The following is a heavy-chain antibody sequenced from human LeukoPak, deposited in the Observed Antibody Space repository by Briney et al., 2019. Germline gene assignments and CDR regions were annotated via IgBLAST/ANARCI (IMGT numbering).Heavy chain of an antibody. CDR3: ATYSILNAREFRY. J-gene: IGHJ1*01. CDR2: ISWNIGDI. Sequence: GGSLILSCAASGFTFGGFAMHWVRQGLGKALQRVSNISWNIGDIAYADSVKGRFTISRDNVKNSVYPQMNSLGADDTAVYYCATYSILNAREFRYWGQGTLVTVTS. D-gene: IGHD4-11*01. CDR1: GFTFGGFA. V-gene: IGHV3-9*01.